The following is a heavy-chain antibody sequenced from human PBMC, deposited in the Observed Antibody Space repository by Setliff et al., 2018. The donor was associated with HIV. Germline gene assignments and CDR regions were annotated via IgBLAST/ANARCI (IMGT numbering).Heavy chain of an antibody. CDR3: ARSPYGDYGLDY. V-gene: IGHV3-11*04. Sequence: GGSLRLSCAASGFTFSDYYMSWIRQAPGKGLEWVSYISSRGSTIYYAVSVKGRFTISRDNAKNSLYLQMNTLRAEDTAVYFCARSPYGDYGLDYWGQGTLVTVSS. CDR2: ISSRGSTI. J-gene: IGHJ4*02. CDR1: GFTFSDYY. D-gene: IGHD4-17*01.